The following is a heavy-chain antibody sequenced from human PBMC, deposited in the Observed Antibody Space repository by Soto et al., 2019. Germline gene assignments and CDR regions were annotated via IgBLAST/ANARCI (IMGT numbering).Heavy chain of an antibody. J-gene: IGHJ4*02. V-gene: IGHV3-30*18. Sequence: VQLVESGGGVVQPGRSLRLSCAVSGLTFSTYGMHWVRQAPGKALEWVAVISYDVRKTHYADSVRGRFTISRDNSKRTLYLPMNDLRADDTPLYYCAKDSLGGMGTVMMPGTDWAQGTLVTVSS. D-gene: IGHD4-17*01. CDR2: ISYDVRKT. CDR3: AKDSLGGMGTVMMPGTD. CDR1: GLTFSTYG.